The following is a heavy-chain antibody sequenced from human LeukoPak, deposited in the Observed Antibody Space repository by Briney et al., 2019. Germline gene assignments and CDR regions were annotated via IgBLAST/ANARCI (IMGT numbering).Heavy chain of an antibody. Sequence: ASVKVSCKASGYTFTSYGLSWVRQAPGQGLEWMGWISAYNGNTNYAQKLQGRVTMTTDTSTSTAYMELRSLRSDDTAVYYCARQDYSNFTGLNWFDPWGQGTLVTVSS. V-gene: IGHV1-18*01. CDR2: ISAYNGNT. CDR1: GYTFTSYG. D-gene: IGHD4-11*01. CDR3: ARQDYSNFTGLNWFDP. J-gene: IGHJ5*02.